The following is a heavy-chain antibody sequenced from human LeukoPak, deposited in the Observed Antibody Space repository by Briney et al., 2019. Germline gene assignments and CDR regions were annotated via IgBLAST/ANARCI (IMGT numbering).Heavy chain of an antibody. CDR1: GGSISSYY. V-gene: IGHV4-59*01. J-gene: IGHJ5*02. CDR3: ARVWVAATPWFDP. CDR2: IYYSGST. Sequence: SETLSLTCTVSGGSISSYYWSWIRQPPGKGLEWIGYIYYSGSTNYNPSLKSRVTISVDTSKKQFSLKLSSVTAADTAVYYCARVWVAATPWFDPWGQGTLVTVSS. D-gene: IGHD2-15*01.